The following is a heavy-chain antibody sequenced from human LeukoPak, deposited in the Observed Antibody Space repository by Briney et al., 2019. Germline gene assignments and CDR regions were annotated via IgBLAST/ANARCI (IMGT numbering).Heavy chain of an antibody. CDR2: ISSNGGST. Sequence: GGSLRLSCAASGFTFSNYSMNWVRQAPGKGLEYVSAISSNGGSTYYADSVKGRLTISRDNSKNTLYLHMSSLRPEDTAVYFCVKDIMGSTDYYYGLDVWGQGTTVTVSS. D-gene: IGHD3-10*01. J-gene: IGHJ6*02. CDR3: VKDIMGSTDYYYGLDV. V-gene: IGHV3-64D*09. CDR1: GFTFSNYS.